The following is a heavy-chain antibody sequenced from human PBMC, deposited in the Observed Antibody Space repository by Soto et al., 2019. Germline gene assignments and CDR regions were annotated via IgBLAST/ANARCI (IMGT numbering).Heavy chain of an antibody. CDR3: ASKSAMVTFYYYYGMDV. D-gene: IGHD5-18*01. Sequence: SETLSLTCTVSGGSISSSSYYWGWIRQPPGKGLEWIGSIYYSGSTYYNPSLKSRVTISVDTSKNQFSLKLSSVTAADTAVYYCASKSAMVTFYYYYGMDVWGQGTTVTVSS. V-gene: IGHV4-39*01. CDR1: GGSISSSSYY. J-gene: IGHJ6*02. CDR2: IYYSGST.